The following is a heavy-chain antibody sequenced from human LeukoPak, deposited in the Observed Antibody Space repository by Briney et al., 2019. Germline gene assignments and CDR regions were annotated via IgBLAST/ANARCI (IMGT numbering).Heavy chain of an antibody. D-gene: IGHD4-23*01. CDR2: ISAYNGNT. J-gene: IGHJ3*02. CDR1: GYTFTSYG. Sequence: ASVKVSCKASGYTFTSYGISWVRQAPGQGLEWMGWISAYNGNTNYAQKLQGRVTITADESTSTAYMELSSLRSEDTAVYYCVRSTVVTYDAFDIWGQGTMVTVSS. V-gene: IGHV1-18*01. CDR3: VRSTVVTYDAFDI.